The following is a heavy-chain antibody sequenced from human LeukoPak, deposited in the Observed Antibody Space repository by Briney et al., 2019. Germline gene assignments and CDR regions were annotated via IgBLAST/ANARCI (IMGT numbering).Heavy chain of an antibody. J-gene: IGHJ4*02. CDR3: ARIGYSYRDDS. Sequence: KTSETLSLTCTVSGGSISTYYWSWMRQPPGKGLEWIGYVYHSGSTNYNPSLKSRVTISVDTSKNQFSLKVSSLTAADTAVYYCARIGYSYRDDSWGQGTLVTVSS. CDR2: VYHSGST. CDR1: GGSISTYY. D-gene: IGHD5-18*01. V-gene: IGHV4-59*01.